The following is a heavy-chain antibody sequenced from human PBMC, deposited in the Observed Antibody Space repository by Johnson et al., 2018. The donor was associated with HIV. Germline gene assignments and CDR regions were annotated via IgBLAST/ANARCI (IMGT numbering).Heavy chain of an antibody. J-gene: IGHJ3*02. D-gene: IGHD2-21*01. V-gene: IGHV3-13*01. CDR3: VRARGYSLACDS. CDR1: GFTFSNYD. Sequence: VQLVESGGGLVQPGGSLRLSCAASGFTFSNYDMHWVRQGSGKGLEWVSGIGTAGDTHYPGSVKGRFTISRENAKNSLYLQMNSLRAGDTAVYYGVRARGYSLACDSGGQGTMVTVSS. CDR2: IGTAGDT.